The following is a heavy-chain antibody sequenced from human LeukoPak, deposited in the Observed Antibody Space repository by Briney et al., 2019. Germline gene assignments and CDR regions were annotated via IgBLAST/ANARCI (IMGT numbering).Heavy chain of an antibody. D-gene: IGHD3-22*01. CDR2: ISRSSTTI. V-gene: IGHV3-48*02. J-gene: IGHJ4*02. CDR3: ARVEAYYDSSGYCAWDY. CDR1: GFSFSTYS. Sequence: GGSLRLSCAASGFSFSTYSMNWVRQTPGKGLDWVSYISRSSTTIYYADSVRGRFTISRDNAKNSLFLQMNSLRDEDTAVYYCARVEAYYDSSGYCAWDYWGQGTLVTVSS.